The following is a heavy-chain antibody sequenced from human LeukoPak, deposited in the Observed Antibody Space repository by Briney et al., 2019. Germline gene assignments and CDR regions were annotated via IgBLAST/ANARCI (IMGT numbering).Heavy chain of an antibody. J-gene: IGHJ4*02. CDR3: AKELTYYYDSSGYLV. CDR1: GFTFSSYA. CDR2: ISGSGGST. Sequence: PGGSLRLSCAASGFTFSSYAMSWVRQAPGKGLEWVSVISGSGGSTYYADSVKGRFTISRDNSKNTLYLQMNSLRAEDTAVYYCAKELTYYYDSSGYLVWGQGTLVTVSS. V-gene: IGHV3-23*01. D-gene: IGHD3-22*01.